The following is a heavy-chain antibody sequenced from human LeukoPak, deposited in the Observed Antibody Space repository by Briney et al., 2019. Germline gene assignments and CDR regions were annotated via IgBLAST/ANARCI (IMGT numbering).Heavy chain of an antibody. D-gene: IGHD7-27*01. CDR3: TRATVNWVQLLEP. CDR2: INPNSGGT. CDR1: GYTFTGYY. Sequence: ASVKVSLTASGYTFTGYYIHWVRQAPGQGLEWMGWINPNSGGTKYAQKFQGRVTMTRDTSIRTAYMELTRLTSDDTAVYYCTRATVNWVQLLEPWGQGTLVTVSS. V-gene: IGHV1-2*02. J-gene: IGHJ5*02.